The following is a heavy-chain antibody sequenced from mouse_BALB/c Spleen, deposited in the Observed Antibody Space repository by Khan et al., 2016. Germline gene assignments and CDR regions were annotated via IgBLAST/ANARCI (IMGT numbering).Heavy chain of an antibody. D-gene: IGHD2-2*01. V-gene: IGHV1-66*01. CDR2: IFPGSGIT. J-gene: IGHJ1*01. Sequence: QVQLKESGPELVKPGASVKMPCKASGYSFTSDYIHWVKQRPGQGLEWIGWIFPGSGITRYNEKFKGKATLTADTSSSTVCMQFSSLTSEDSAVYLCARGPYAYDWYFDVWGAGTTVTVSS. CDR3: ARGPYAYDWYFDV. CDR1: GYSFTSDY.